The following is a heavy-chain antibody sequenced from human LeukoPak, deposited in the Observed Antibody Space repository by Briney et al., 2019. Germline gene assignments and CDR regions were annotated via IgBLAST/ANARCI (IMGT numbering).Heavy chain of an antibody. CDR3: AREGSGSGSYSS. CDR2: ISGSGDDT. Sequence: PGGSLRLSCAASGFTFSSYAMSWVRQAPGKGLEWVSFISGSGDDTHYADSVKGRFTISRDNSKNTLYLQMNSLRAEDTAVYYCAREGSGSGSYSSWGQGTLVTVSS. CDR1: GFTFSSYA. D-gene: IGHD3-10*01. J-gene: IGHJ5*02. V-gene: IGHV3-23*01.